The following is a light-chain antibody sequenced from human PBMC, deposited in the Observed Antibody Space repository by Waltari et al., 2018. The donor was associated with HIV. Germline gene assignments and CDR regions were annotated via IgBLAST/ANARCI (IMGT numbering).Light chain of an antibody. CDR1: RSVVSSSNNQNY. CDR3: QQYETVPFT. CDR2: WAS. J-gene: IGKJ3*01. Sequence: DIVMTQSSESLTMSPGERATINCKTSRSVVSSSNNQNYLAWYQHKVGQSPKLLIYWASTRAPGVPERFSGGGSGTDFTLTIRGLQADDEAVYYCQQYETVPFTFGPGTTV. V-gene: IGKV4-1*01.